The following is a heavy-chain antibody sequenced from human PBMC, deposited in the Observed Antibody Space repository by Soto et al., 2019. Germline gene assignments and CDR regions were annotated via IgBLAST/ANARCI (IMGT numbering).Heavy chain of an antibody. CDR1: GGSISSSNW. J-gene: IGHJ4*02. CDR3: ARGVDVEVTGTTWDY. D-gene: IGHD1-7*01. CDR2: LYYSGST. Sequence: QVQLQESGPGLVKPSGTLSLTCAVSGGSISSSNWWSWVRQPPGKGLEWIGELYYSGSTNYNPSRKRRVTIXXDXSXXQFALKLTSVTAADTAVYYCARGVDVEVTGTTWDYWGQGTLVTVSS. V-gene: IGHV4-4*02.